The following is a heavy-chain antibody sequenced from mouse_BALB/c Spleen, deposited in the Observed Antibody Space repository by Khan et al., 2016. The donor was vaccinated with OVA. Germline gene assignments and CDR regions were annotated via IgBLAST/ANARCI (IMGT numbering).Heavy chain of an antibody. CDR2: IDPAIDNT. CDR1: GFNIKDTY. J-gene: IGHJ3*01. Sequence: LQLQQSGAELVKPGASVRLSCTASGFNIKDTYMHWVKQRPEQGLEWIGRIDPAIDNTKYDPKFQGKATLTADTSSNTAYLHISSLTSEDTAVYYCASPNWFAYWGQGTLVTISA. CDR3: ASPNWFAY. V-gene: IGHV14-3*02.